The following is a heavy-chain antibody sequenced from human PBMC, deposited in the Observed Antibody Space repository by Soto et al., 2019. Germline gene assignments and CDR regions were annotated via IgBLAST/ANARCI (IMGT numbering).Heavy chain of an antibody. V-gene: IGHV1-69*01. CDR2: IIPIFGIV. D-gene: IGHD1-1*01. Sequence: QVQLVQSGAEVKKPGSSVKVSCKASGGTFSSYPLSWVRQAPGQGLEWMGGIIPIFGIVNSAQKFQGRVSITADESTSTAFMELSSLTSEYTAVYYCARPRTTGTTKGYDYWGQGTLVTVSS. CDR1: GGTFSSYP. J-gene: IGHJ4*02. CDR3: ARPRTTGTTKGYDY.